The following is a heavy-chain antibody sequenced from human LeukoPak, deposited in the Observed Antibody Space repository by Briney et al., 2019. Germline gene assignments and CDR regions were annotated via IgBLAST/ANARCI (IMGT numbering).Heavy chain of an antibody. J-gene: IGHJ3*02. CDR1: GYTFTSYG. CDR2: ISAYNGNT. Sequence: ASEKVSCKASGYTFTSYGISWVRQAPGQGLEWMGWISAYNGNTNYAQKLQGRVTMTTDTSTSTAYMELRSLRSDDTAVYYCARDLRPIVVVPAAIVAFDIWGQGTMVTVSS. CDR3: ARDLRPIVVVPAAIVAFDI. V-gene: IGHV1-18*04. D-gene: IGHD2-2*02.